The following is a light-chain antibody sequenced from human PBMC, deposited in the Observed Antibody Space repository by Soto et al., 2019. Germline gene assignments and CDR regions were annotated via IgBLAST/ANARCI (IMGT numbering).Light chain of an antibody. Sequence: ETVMTQSPATLSVSLGERATLSCRASQSVGSYLAWYQQRPGQAPSLLIYGASTSATGVPARFSGSGSGTEFTLTISSLQSEDFALYYCQQYDNWPGTFGQGTKVEIK. CDR2: GAS. J-gene: IGKJ1*01. CDR1: QSVGSY. V-gene: IGKV3-15*01. CDR3: QQYDNWPGT.